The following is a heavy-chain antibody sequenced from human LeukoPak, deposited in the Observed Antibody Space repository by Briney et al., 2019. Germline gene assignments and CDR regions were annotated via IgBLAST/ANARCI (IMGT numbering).Heavy chain of an antibody. Sequence: ASVTVSFKASGYTFTSYYMHWVRQAPGQGREWMGIINPSGGSTSYAQKFQGRVTMTRDTSTSTVYMELSSLRSEDTAVYYCARDVGLYYYDSSGYFDYWGQGTLVTVSS. V-gene: IGHV1-46*01. J-gene: IGHJ4*02. CDR1: GYTFTSYY. D-gene: IGHD3-22*01. CDR2: INPSGGST. CDR3: ARDVGLYYYDSSGYFDY.